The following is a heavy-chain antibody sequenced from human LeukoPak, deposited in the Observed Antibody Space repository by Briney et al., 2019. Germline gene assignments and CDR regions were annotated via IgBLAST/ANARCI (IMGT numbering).Heavy chain of an antibody. V-gene: IGHV3-23*01. Sequence: GGSLRLSCAASGFTFSTFAMSWVRQAPGKGQEWVSAISDTGTTYYADSVKGRFTISRDNSKNTLYLQMNSLRDDDTAVYYCAKSRDSSWSFYFDYWGQGSLVTVSS. CDR2: ISDTGTT. CDR1: GFTFSTFA. J-gene: IGHJ4*02. CDR3: AKSRDSSWSFYFDY. D-gene: IGHD6-13*01.